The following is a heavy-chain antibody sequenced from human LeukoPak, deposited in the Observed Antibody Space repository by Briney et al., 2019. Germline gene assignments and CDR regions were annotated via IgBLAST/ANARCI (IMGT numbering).Heavy chain of an antibody. CDR1: GFTFSGYE. Sequence: GGSLRLSCEASGFTFSGYEMNWVRQAPGKGLEWISYICGRGITTYYADSVKGRFTISRDDAKELLYLEMNSLRAEDTAVYYCARTFGAYDFWGQGTLVTVSS. CDR3: ARTFGAYDF. CDR2: ICGRGITT. V-gene: IGHV3-48*03. J-gene: IGHJ4*02. D-gene: IGHD3-16*01.